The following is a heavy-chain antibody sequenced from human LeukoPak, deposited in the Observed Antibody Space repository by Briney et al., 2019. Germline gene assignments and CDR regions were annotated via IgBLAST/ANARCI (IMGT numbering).Heavy chain of an antibody. Sequence: SETLSLTCTVTGGSISSGDYYWSWIRQPPGKGLEWIGYIYYSGSTYYNPSLKSRVTIAVDTSKNPSSLKLSSVTAADTAVYYCARESNKVVRGVIITHAFDYWGQGTLVTVSS. CDR1: GGSISSGDYY. CDR3: ARESNKVVRGVIITHAFDY. V-gene: IGHV4-30-4*08. CDR2: IYYSGST. D-gene: IGHD3-10*01. J-gene: IGHJ4*02.